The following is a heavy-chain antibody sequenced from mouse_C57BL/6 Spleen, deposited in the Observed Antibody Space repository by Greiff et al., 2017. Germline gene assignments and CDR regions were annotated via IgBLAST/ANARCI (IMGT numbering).Heavy chain of an antibody. CDR2: IDPSDSDT. V-gene: IGHV1-52*01. CDR3: ARDYYGSSYGFAD. Sequence: QVQLQQPGAELVRPGSSVKLSCKASGYTFTSYWMNWVKQRPIQGLEWIGYIDPSDSDTHSNHKFKGKATLTVDQSSSTAYMQRRRLTSEDSAGYYGARDYYGSSYGFADWGQGTLVTGSA. CDR1: GYTFTSYW. J-gene: IGHJ3*01. D-gene: IGHD1-1*01.